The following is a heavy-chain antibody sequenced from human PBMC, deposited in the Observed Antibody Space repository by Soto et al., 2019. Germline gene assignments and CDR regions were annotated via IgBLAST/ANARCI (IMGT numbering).Heavy chain of an antibody. CDR3: ARLQVYDFWSGSVPMDV. CDR1: GGSVSGGSYY. Sequence: SETLSLTCTVSGGSVSGGSYYWSWIRRPPGKRLEWIGYIYYTGSTNYNPSLKSRVTISVDTSKNQFSLKLTSVTAADTALYFCARLQVYDFWSGSVPMDVWGQGTTVTVSS. D-gene: IGHD3-3*01. CDR2: IYYTGST. V-gene: IGHV4-61*01. J-gene: IGHJ6*02.